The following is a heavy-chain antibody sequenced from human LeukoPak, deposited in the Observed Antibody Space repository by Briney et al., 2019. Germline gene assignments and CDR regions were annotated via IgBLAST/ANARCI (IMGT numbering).Heavy chain of an antibody. CDR1: GGSISSYC. V-gene: IGHV4-59*01. Sequence: SETLSLTCTVSGGSISSYCWSWIRQPPGKGLEWIGYIYYSGSTNYNPSLKSRVTISVDTSKNQFSLKLSSVTAADTAVYYCARDSRGMDVWGQGTTVTVSS. J-gene: IGHJ6*02. CDR3: ARDSRGMDV. CDR2: IYYSGST.